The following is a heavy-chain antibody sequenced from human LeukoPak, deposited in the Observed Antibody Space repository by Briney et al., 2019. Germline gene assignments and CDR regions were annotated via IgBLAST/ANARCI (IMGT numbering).Heavy chain of an antibody. CDR1: GFTVSSNY. Sequence: GGSLRLSCTASGFTVSSNYMSWVRQAPGKGLEWVSVIYSGGSTYYADSVKGRFTISRDNSKNTLYLQMNSLRAEDTAVYYCARRCSSSCRAFDIWGQGTMVTVSS. CDR2: IYSGGST. CDR3: ARRCSSSCRAFDI. V-gene: IGHV3-66*04. D-gene: IGHD6-13*01. J-gene: IGHJ3*02.